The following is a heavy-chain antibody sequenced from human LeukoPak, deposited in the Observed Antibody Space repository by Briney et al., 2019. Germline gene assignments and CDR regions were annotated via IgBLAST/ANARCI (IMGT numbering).Heavy chain of an antibody. V-gene: IGHV3-30*18. CDR2: ISYDGSNK. J-gene: IGHJ4*02. Sequence: GGSLRLSCAASGFTFSSYGMHWVRQAPGKGLEWVAVISYDGSNKYYADSAKGRFTISRDNSKNTLYLQMNSLRAEDTAVYYCAKDSGSYNDYWGQGTLVTVPS. CDR3: AKDSGSYNDY. D-gene: IGHD1-26*01. CDR1: GFTFSSYG.